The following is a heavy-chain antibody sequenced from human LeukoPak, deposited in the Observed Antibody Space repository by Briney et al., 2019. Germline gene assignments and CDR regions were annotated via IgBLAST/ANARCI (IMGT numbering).Heavy chain of an antibody. Sequence: GGSLRLSCVASGFTFNKYDIHWVRQAPGKGLEWVAFMLYDGSYRQYADSVKGRFIISRDNSKNTVFLQMNHMRVEDTGLYYCARPQGLWRNNWMGGFDSWGQGTLVTVSS. V-gene: IGHV3-30*03. CDR3: ARPQGLWRNNWMGGFDS. CDR2: MLYDGSYR. D-gene: IGHD1-1*01. CDR1: GFTFNKYD. J-gene: IGHJ5*01.